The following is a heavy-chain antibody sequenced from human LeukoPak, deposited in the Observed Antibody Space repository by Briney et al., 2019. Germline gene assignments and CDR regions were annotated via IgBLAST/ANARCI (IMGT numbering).Heavy chain of an antibody. Sequence: AETLSLTRTVSGGPMRSSIYYWGWIRQPPGKGLEGIGTVCCGERTHYTPSLKGRFTISADTSKNQFSLKLPSVTAGDTAVYYCARLNWSALDYWGQGTLVTVSS. D-gene: IGHD1-20*01. CDR3: ARLNWSALDY. V-gene: IGHV4-39*01. CDR1: GGPMRSSIYY. J-gene: IGHJ4*02. CDR2: VCCGERT.